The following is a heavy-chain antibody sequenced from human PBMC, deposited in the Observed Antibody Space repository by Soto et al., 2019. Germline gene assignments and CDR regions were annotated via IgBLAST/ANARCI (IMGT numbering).Heavy chain of an antibody. CDR2: IYYSGST. J-gene: IGHJ6*03. D-gene: IGHD3-10*01. CDR3: ARVQGDGSGRLYYYYYMDV. CDR1: GDSISSYY. V-gene: IGHV4-59*01. Sequence: TLSLTCTVSGDSISSYYWSWIRQPPGKGLEWIGYIYYSGSTNYNPSLKSRVTISVDTSKNQFSLKLSSVTAADTAVYYCARVQGDGSGRLYYYYYMDVWGKGTTVTVSS.